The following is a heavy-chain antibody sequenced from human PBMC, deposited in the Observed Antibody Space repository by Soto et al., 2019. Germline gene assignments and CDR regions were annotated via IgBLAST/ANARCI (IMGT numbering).Heavy chain of an antibody. J-gene: IGHJ6*02. CDR3: ARYSSSWTRRDGMDV. D-gene: IGHD6-13*01. Sequence: EVQLVESGGGLIQPGGSLRLSCAASGFTVSSNYMSWFRQAPGKGLEWVSVIYSGGITYYADSVKGRFTISRDNSKNTLYLQMNSLRAEDTAVYYCARYSSSWTRRDGMDVWGQGTTVTVSS. CDR2: IYSGGIT. V-gene: IGHV3-53*01. CDR1: GFTVSSNY.